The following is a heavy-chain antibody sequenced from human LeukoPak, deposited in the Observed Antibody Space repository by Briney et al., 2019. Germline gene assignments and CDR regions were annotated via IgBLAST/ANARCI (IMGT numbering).Heavy chain of an antibody. CDR3: ARYRVGATRYYFDY. CDR2: IKQDGSEK. J-gene: IGHJ4*02. CDR1: GFTFSSYW. Sequence: GGSLRLSCAASGFTFSSYWMSWVRQAPGKGLEWAANIKQDGSEKYYVDSVRGRLTISRDNAKNSLYLQMNSLRAEDTAVYYCARYRVGATRYYFDYWGQGTLVTVSS. D-gene: IGHD1-26*01. V-gene: IGHV3-7*01.